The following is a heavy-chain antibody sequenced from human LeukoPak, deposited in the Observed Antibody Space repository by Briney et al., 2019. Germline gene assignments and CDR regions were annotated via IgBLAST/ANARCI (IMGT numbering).Heavy chain of an antibody. D-gene: IGHD1-26*01. Sequence: SQTLSLTCAVSGGSISSGGYSWSWIRQPAGKGLEWIGYIYHSGSTYYNPSLKSRVTISVDRSKNQFSLKLSSVTAADTAVYYCARARETSYFDYWGQGTLVTVSS. J-gene: IGHJ4*02. CDR3: ARARETSYFDY. V-gene: IGHV4-30-2*01. CDR2: IYHSGST. CDR1: GGSISSGGYS.